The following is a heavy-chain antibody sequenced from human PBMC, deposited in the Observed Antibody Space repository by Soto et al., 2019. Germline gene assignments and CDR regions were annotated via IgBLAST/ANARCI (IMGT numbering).Heavy chain of an antibody. CDR1: GGSISSGPFS. D-gene: IGHD3-10*01. J-gene: IGHJ6*02. CDR3: AREAQYGSYGLDV. V-gene: IGHV4-30-2*01. CDR2: IYQNGHS. Sequence: QLQLQESGSGLVKPSQTLSLTCAVSGGSISSGPFSWSWIRQLPGKGLEWIGYIYQNGHSYYNPSLEGRATMSVDTSKNQFSLKLNSVPAADTAVYYCAREAQYGSYGLDVWGQGTTVTVSS.